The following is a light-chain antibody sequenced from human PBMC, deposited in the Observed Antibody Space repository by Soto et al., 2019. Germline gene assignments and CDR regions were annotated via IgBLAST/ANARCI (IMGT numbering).Light chain of an antibody. CDR2: EVT. CDR1: SSDVGGYNY. J-gene: IGLJ1*01. V-gene: IGLV2-14*01. Sequence: QSVLTQPVSVSASPGQSVTISCAGTSSDVGGYNYVSWYQQRPGRAPKLMIYEVTYRPSGVSNRFSGSKSGNTASLTISGLQAEDEADYYCMSYTSSSTLFVFGTGTKVTVL. CDR3: MSYTSSSTLFV.